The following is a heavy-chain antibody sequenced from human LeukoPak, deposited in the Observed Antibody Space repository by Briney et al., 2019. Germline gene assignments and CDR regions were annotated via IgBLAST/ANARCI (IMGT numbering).Heavy chain of an antibody. CDR1: GFTFSNSW. V-gene: IGHV3-48*03. J-gene: IGHJ4*02. CDR2: ISNSGSTI. Sequence: GGSLRLSCAASGFTFSNSWMSWVRQAPGKGLEWLSYISNSGSTIYYADSVKGRFTISRDNAKNSLYLQMNSLRAEDTAVYYCAREHYYDSTGYKTGVFDNWGQGTLVTVSS. D-gene: IGHD3-22*01. CDR3: AREHYYDSTGYKTGVFDN.